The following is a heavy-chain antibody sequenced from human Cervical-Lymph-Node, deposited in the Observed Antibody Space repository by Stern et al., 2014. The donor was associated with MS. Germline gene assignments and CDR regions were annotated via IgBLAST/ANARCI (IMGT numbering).Heavy chain of an antibody. J-gene: IGHJ4*02. V-gene: IGHV3-21*01. CDR1: GFTFSSYS. CDR3: ARGRGGNYRYYFDY. D-gene: IGHD4-23*01. Sequence: VQLVESGGGLVKPGGSLRLSCAASGFTFSSYSMNWVRQAPGKGLEWVASISSGGSDIYCADSLKGRFTIARDNAKNSLYLQMNSLRAEDTAVYYCARGRGGNYRYYFDYWGQGTLVTVSS. CDR2: ISSGGSDI.